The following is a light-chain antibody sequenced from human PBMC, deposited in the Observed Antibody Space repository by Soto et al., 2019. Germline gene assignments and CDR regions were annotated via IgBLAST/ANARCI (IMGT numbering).Light chain of an antibody. V-gene: IGLV2-11*01. CDR1: ISDVAGYNY. Sequence: QSALTQPSSVSGSPGQSVTISCTGTISDVAGYNYVSWYQHHPGKAPKLLISDVTKRPSWVPDRFSGSKSGSTASLTISELQAEDEADYYCSSYAGSNNLVFGGGTKLTVL. CDR3: SSYAGSNNLV. J-gene: IGLJ2*01. CDR2: DVT.